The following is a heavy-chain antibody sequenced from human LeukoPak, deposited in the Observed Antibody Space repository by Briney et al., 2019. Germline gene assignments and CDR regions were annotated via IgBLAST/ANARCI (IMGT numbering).Heavy chain of an antibody. V-gene: IGHV3-48*03. Sequence: GGSLRLSCASSGFTFSSYEMNWVRQAPGTGLEWVSYISSSGSTIYYADSVKGRFTISRDNAKNSLYLQMNSLRAEDTAVYYCAELGITMIGGVWGKGTTVTISS. J-gene: IGHJ6*04. CDR1: GFTFSSYE. CDR3: AELGITMIGGV. D-gene: IGHD3-10*02. CDR2: ISSSGSTI.